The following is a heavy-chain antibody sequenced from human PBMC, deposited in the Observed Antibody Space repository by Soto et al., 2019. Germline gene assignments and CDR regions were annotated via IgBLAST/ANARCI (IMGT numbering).Heavy chain of an antibody. D-gene: IGHD1-7*01. CDR1: EYSFTNFW. CDR3: ARGTMAYYFDY. V-gene: IGHV5-51*01. J-gene: IGHJ4*02. CDR2: IYPGDSDT. Sequence: GESLKISCKASEYSFTNFWIGWVRQMPGKGLEWMGIIYPGDSDTRYSPSFQGQVTISADKSVSTAFLQWSNLKDSDTAMYYCARGTMAYYFDYWGQGTLVTVSS.